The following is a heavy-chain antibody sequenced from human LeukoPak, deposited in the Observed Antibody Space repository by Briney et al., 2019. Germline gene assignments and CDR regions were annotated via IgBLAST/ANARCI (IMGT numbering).Heavy chain of an antibody. CDR3: AKWGGYDVLTGYYVPDY. Sequence: GGSLRLSCAASGFTFSNYAMSWVRQAPGKGLEWVSAILGSGGSTYYADSVKGRFTVSRDNSRSTLYLQMKSLRAEDTALYYCAKWGGYDVLTGYYVPDYWGQGTRVTVSS. CDR1: GFTFSNYA. D-gene: IGHD3-9*01. CDR2: ILGSGGST. J-gene: IGHJ4*02. V-gene: IGHV3-23*01.